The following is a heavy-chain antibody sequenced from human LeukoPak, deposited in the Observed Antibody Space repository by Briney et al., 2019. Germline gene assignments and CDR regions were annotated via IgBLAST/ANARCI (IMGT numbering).Heavy chain of an antibody. D-gene: IGHD2/OR15-2a*01. CDR3: ARHPFSNPFDF. CDR1: GGSISSYY. Sequence: KPSETLSLTCTVSGGSISSYYWSWIRQPPGKGLEWIGYVYHTGNTDYNPSLRSRVTISLDTSKSHFTLSLSSATAANTAVYFCARHPFSNPFDFWGRGTLVTVSS. J-gene: IGHJ4*02. CDR2: VYHTGNT. V-gene: IGHV4-59*08.